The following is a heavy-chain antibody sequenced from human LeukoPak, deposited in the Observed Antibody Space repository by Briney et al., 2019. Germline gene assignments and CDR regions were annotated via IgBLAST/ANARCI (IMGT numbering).Heavy chain of an antibody. CDR3: ARGGRYSYGYSYYYYMDV. CDR1: GYTFTSYG. Sequence: GASVKVSCKASGYTFTSYGISWVRQALGQGLEWMGWISAYNGNTNYAQKLQGRVTMTTDTSTSTAYMELRSLRSDDTAVYYCARGGRYSYGYSYYYYMDVWGKGTTVTVSS. J-gene: IGHJ6*03. D-gene: IGHD5-18*01. CDR2: ISAYNGNT. V-gene: IGHV1-18*01.